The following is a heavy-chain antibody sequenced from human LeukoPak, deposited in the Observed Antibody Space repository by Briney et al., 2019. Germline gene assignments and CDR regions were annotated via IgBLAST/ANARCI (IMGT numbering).Heavy chain of an antibody. CDR3: AREGYTYGYYIDY. D-gene: IGHD5-18*01. CDR2: IYSGGST. J-gene: IGHJ4*02. Sequence: QSGGSLRLSCAASGFTVSSNYMSWVRQAPGKGLEWVSVIYSGGSTYYADSVKGRFTISRDNSKNTLYLQMNSLRAEDTAVYYCAREGYTYGYYIDYWGQGTLVTVSS. CDR1: GFTVSSNY. V-gene: IGHV3-53*01.